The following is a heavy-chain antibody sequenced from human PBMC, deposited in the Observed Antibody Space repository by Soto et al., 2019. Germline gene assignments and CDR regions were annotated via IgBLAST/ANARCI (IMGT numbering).Heavy chain of an antibody. V-gene: IGHV4-31*03. CDR1: GGSFSGGGYY. D-gene: IGHD3-3*01. CDR3: ARTSIFGVVLNAFDI. CDR2: ISYSGST. J-gene: IGHJ3*02. Sequence: SETLSLTCTVSGGSFSGGGYYWSWIRQHPGKGLEWMGYISYSGSTKYKPSLQSRITISVDTSENQFSLRLTSVTAADTAIYFCARTSIFGVVLNAFDIWGQGTLVTV.